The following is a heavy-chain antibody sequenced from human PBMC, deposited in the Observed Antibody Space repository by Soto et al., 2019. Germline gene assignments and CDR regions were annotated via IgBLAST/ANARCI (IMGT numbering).Heavy chain of an antibody. J-gene: IGHJ4*02. V-gene: IGHV3-11*06. CDR2: ISSSSSYT. D-gene: IGHD3-3*01. CDR1: GLTFSDYY. Sequence: GGSLRLSCAASGLTFSDYYMSWIRQAPGKGLEWVSYISSSSSYTNYADSVTGRFTISRDNAKNSLYLQMNSLRAEDTAVYYCARVPPLTIFGVVSKYYFDYWGKGTLVTISS. CDR3: ARVPPLTIFGVVSKYYFDY.